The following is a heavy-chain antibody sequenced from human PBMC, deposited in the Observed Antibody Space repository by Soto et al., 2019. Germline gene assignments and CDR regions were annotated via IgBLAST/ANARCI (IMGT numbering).Heavy chain of an antibody. CDR1: GFSLSTRGVG. V-gene: IGHV2-5*02. CDR2: VYWDDDK. Sequence: SGPTLVNPTQTLTLTCTLSGFSLSTRGVGVGWIRQPPGEALEWLALVYWDDDKRYNPSLRSRLTITKDTSKKQVVLTMTNMDPVDTATYYCVQSRCGGDCLTFYSSHAYYGLDVWGQGTTVTVSS. D-gene: IGHD2-21*02. J-gene: IGHJ6*02. CDR3: VQSRCGGDCLTFYSSHAYYGLDV.